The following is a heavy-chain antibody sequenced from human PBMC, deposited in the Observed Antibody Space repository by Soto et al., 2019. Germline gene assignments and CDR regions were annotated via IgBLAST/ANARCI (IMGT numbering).Heavy chain of an antibody. CDR3: AKDNSRAIFGVVPAGYYYMDV. V-gene: IGHV3-9*01. Sequence: GGSLRLSCAASGFTFDDYAMHWVRQAPGKGLEWVSGISWNSGSIGYADSVKGRFTISRDNAKNSLYLQMNSLRAEDTALYYCAKDNSRAIFGVVPAGYYYMDVWGKGTTVTVSS. CDR2: ISWNSGSI. J-gene: IGHJ6*03. D-gene: IGHD3-3*01. CDR1: GFTFDDYA.